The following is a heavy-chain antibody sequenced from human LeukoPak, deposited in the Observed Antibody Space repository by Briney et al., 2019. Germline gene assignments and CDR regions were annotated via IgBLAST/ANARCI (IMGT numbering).Heavy chain of an antibody. CDR3: AKGGWLEY. CDR1: GFTFSSYG. V-gene: IGHV3-30*18. J-gene: IGHJ4*02. D-gene: IGHD6-19*01. CDR2: ISYDGSNK. Sequence: PGGSLRLSCAASGFTFSSYGMHWVRQAPGKGLEWVAVISYDGSNKYYADSVKARFTISRDNSENTLYLQMNSLRAEDTAVYYCAKGGWLEYWGQGTLVTVSS.